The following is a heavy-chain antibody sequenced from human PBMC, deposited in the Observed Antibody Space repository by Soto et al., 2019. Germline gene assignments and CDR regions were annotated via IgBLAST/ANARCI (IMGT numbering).Heavy chain of an antibody. J-gene: IGHJ3*02. V-gene: IGHV3-23*01. Sequence: EVQLLESGGGLVQPGGSLRLSCAASGFTFSSYAMSWFRQAPGKGLECVSAISGTGGSTYYADSEKGRFTISRDNSMNGLNLQMNSLRAEDTAVDYCAKAQPWVYYYDSSGSPADAFDIWGQGTMVTVSS. CDR1: GFTFSSYA. CDR2: ISGTGGST. CDR3: AKAQPWVYYYDSSGSPADAFDI. D-gene: IGHD3-22*01.